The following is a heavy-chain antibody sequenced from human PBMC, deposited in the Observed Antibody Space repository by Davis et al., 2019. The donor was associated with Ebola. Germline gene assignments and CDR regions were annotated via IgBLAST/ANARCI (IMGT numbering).Heavy chain of an antibody. Sequence: SETLSLTCTVSGGSISSYYWSWIRQPPGKGLEWIGYIYYSGSTNYNPSLKSRVTLSVDTSKNQFSLKLSSVTAADTAVYYCARDVGYCSSTSSIYYYYYGMDVWGQGTTVTVSS. CDR3: ARDVGYCSSTSSIYYYYYGMDV. D-gene: IGHD2-2*01. J-gene: IGHJ6*02. CDR1: GGSISSYY. V-gene: IGHV4-59*01. CDR2: IYYSGST.